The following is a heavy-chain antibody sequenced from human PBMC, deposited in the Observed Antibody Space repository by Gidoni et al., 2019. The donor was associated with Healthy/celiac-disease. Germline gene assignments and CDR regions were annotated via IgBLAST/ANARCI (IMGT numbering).Heavy chain of an antibody. V-gene: IGHV3-23*01. J-gene: IGHJ3*02. CDR1: GFTFSSYA. CDR3: AKDLGRITMIVVALTDAFDI. CDR2: ISGSGGST. D-gene: IGHD3-22*01. Sequence: EVQLLESGGGLVPPGGSLRLSCTASGFTFSSYAMRWVRQASGKGLEWVSAISGSGGSTYYADSVKGRFTISRDNSKNTLYLQMNSLRAEDTAVYYCAKDLGRITMIVVALTDAFDIWGQGTMVTVSS.